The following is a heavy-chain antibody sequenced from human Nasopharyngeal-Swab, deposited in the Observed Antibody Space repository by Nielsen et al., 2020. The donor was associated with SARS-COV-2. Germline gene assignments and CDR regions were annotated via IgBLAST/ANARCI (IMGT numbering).Heavy chain of an antibody. Sequence: SVKVSCRASGGTFSSYAISWVRQAPGQGLEWMGGIIPIFGTANYAQKFQGRVTITADESTSTAYMELSSLRSEDTAVYYCARDDPESPMVGAWYFDYWGQGTLVTVSS. CDR1: GGTFSSYA. D-gene: IGHD3-10*02. J-gene: IGHJ4*02. V-gene: IGHV1-69*13. CDR2: IIPIFGTA. CDR3: ARDDPESPMVGAWYFDY.